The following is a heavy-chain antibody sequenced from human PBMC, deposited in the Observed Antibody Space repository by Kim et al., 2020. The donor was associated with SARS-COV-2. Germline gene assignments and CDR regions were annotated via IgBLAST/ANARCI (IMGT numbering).Heavy chain of an antibody. J-gene: IGHJ3*02. CDR3: ARAPLLRYFDWSVDAFDI. D-gene: IGHD3-9*01. V-gene: IGHV3-64*01. Sequence: GRFTISRDNSKNTLYLQMGSLRAEDMAVYYCARAPLLRYFDWSVDAFDIWGQGTMVTVSS.